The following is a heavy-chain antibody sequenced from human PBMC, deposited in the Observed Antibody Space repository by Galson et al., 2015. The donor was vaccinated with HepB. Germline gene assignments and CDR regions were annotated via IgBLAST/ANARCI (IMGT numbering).Heavy chain of an antibody. CDR1: GYSISSGYY. J-gene: IGHJ5*02. CDR2: MYHSGST. V-gene: IGHV4-38-2*02. Sequence: ETLSLTCTVSGYSISSGYYWGWIRQPPGKGLEWIGSMYHSGSTYYNPSLKSRVTISLDTSKNQFSLKLTSVTAADTAVYYCARDVRSGWYVSPWGQGTLVTVSS. D-gene: IGHD6-19*01. CDR3: ARDVRSGWYVSP.